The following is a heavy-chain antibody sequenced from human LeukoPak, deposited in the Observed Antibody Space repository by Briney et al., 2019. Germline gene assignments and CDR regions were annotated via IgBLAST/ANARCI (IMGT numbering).Heavy chain of an antibody. CDR2: IGTAGDT. CDR1: GFTFSSYD. Sequence: GGSLRLSCAASGFTFSSYDMHWVRQATGKGLEWVSAIGTAGDTYYPGSVKGRFTISRENAKNSLYLQMNSLRAGDAAVYYCARGRYPGSLYGMDVWGQGTTVTVSS. CDR3: ARGRYPGSLYGMDV. V-gene: IGHV3-13*01. D-gene: IGHD1-14*01. J-gene: IGHJ6*02.